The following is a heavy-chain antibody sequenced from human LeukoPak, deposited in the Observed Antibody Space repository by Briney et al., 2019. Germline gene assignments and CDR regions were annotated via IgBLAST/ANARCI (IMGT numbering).Heavy chain of an antibody. CDR3: ARGSGIAAGGTRGKDY. D-gene: IGHD6-13*01. CDR2: INPDSGDT. V-gene: IGHV1-2*02. CDR1: GYTFTGYY. J-gene: IGHJ4*02. Sequence: SSVKVSCKASGYTFTGYYLYWVRQAPGQGLERMGWINPDSGDTNYAQRFQGRVTMTSDTSITTAYMELTRLIFDDTAVYYCARGSGIAAGGTRGKDYWGQGVLVTVSS.